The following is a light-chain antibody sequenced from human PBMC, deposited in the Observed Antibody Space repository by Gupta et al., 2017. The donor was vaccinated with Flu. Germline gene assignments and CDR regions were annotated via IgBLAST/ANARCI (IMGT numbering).Light chain of an antibody. CDR2: DAS. Sequence: EIVLTQSPATLSLSPGERATLSCRASQSVSSYLAWYQQKPGQAPRLLIYDASNRATGIPARFSGSGSGTDFTLTSGSLEPEDFAVYYCQQRSNRPTFGGGTKVEIK. CDR3: QQRSNRPT. CDR1: QSVSSY. J-gene: IGKJ4*01. V-gene: IGKV3-11*01.